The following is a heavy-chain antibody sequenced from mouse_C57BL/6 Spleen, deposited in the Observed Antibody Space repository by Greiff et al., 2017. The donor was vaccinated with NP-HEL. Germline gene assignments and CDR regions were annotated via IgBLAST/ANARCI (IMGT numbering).Heavy chain of an antibody. J-gene: IGHJ2*01. Sequence: QVQLQQPGAELVKPGASVKLSCKASGYTFTSYWMHWVKQRPGQGLEWIGEIYPRSGNTYYNEKFKGKATLTADKSSSTAYMELRSLTSEDSAVYFCAQAGDGPFDYWGQGTTLTVSS. D-gene: IGHD2-3*01. V-gene: IGHV1-64*01. CDR1: GYTFTSYW. CDR3: AQAGDGPFDY. CDR2: IYPRSGNT.